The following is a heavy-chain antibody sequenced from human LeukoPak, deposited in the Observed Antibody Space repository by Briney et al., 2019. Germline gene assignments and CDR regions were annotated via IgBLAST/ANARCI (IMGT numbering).Heavy chain of an antibody. Sequence: AGGSLRLSCAASGFTFSSYWMHWVRQGPGKGLVWVSRINNDRSSTSYADSVKGRFTISRDNAKNTLYLQMNSLRAEDTGVYYCVRGGWADYWGQGTLLTVSS. D-gene: IGHD1-26*01. V-gene: IGHV3-74*01. J-gene: IGHJ4*02. CDR2: INNDRSST. CDR1: GFTFSSYW. CDR3: VRGGWADY.